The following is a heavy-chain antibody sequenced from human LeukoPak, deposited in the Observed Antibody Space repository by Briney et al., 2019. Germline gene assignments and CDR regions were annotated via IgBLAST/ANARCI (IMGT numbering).Heavy chain of an antibody. J-gene: IGHJ6*02. CDR1: GGTFISYA. Sequence: ASVKVSCKASGGTFISYAISWVRQAPGQGLEWMGGIIPIFGTANYAQKFQGRVTFTRDTSASTAYMELSSLRSEDTAVYYCARGPHSSGWYHADVWGQGTTVTVSS. CDR2: IIPIFGTA. CDR3: ARGPHSSGWYHADV. D-gene: IGHD6-19*01. V-gene: IGHV1-69*05.